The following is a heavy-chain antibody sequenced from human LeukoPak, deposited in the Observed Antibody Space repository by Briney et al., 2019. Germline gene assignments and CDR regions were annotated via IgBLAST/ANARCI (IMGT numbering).Heavy chain of an antibody. J-gene: IGHJ5*02. D-gene: IGHD3-10*01. Sequence: SQTLSLTCTVSGGSISSGGYYWSWIRQHPGKGLEWIGYIYYSGSTYYNPSLKSRVTISVDTSKNQFSLKLSSVTAADTAVYYCARDGSITMVRGPSSRWFDPWGQGTLVTVSS. CDR1: GGSISSGGYY. V-gene: IGHV4-31*03. CDR2: IYYSGST. CDR3: ARDGSITMVRGPSSRWFDP.